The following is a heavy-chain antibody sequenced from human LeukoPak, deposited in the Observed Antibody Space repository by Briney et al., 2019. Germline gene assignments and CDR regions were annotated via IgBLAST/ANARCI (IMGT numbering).Heavy chain of an antibody. J-gene: IGHJ4*02. V-gene: IGHV3-48*01. Sequence: PGGSPRLSCTVSGFTFSSYNMNWVRQAPGKGLEWVSSIGSSGTTMYYADSVKGRFTISRDNAKTSVFLQMNNLRAEDTAVYYCATGGIIFLGQDYWGQGSLVTVSS. CDR2: IGSSGTTM. CDR1: GFTFSSYN. D-gene: IGHD3-3*01. CDR3: ATGGIIFLGQDY.